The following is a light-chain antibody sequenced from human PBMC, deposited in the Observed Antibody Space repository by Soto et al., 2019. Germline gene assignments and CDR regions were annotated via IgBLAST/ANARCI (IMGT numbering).Light chain of an antibody. Sequence: EIVMTKSPVTLCVSLGERATLSCRASQSVGSDLAWYQQKPGQAPRLVIYDIFTRATGVPARFSGSGSGTEFTLTISRLQSEDFAGCYCQQYNNVRPITFGQGARLEIK. CDR1: QSVGSD. V-gene: IGKV3D-15*01. J-gene: IGKJ5*01. CDR2: DIF. CDR3: QQYNNVRPIT.